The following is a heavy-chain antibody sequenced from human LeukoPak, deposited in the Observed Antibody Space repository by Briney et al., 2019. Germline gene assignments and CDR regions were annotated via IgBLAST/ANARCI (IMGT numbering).Heavy chain of an antibody. D-gene: IGHD2-15*01. CDR3: AKGGYCSGSNCEDYFDY. J-gene: IGHJ4*02. Sequence: PGGSLRLSCAASAFTFSSYWMGWARQAPGKGLEWVANIKQDGSEKYYVDSLKGRFTISRDNAKKSLYLQMNSLRAEDTAVYYCAKGGYCSGSNCEDYFDYWGQGTLVTVSS. CDR2: IKQDGSEK. V-gene: IGHV3-7*01. CDR1: AFTFSSYW.